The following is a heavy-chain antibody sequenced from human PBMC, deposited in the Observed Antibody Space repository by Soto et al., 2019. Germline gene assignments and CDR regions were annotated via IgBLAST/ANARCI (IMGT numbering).Heavy chain of an antibody. V-gene: IGHV1-18*04. Sequence: QVQLVQSGAEVKKPGASVKVSCKASGYTFTSYGISWVRQAPGQGLEWMGWISAYNGNTNYAQNLQGRVTMTTDTSTSTAYMELRSLRSDDTAVYYCARDRFTMVRGVTPEFDYWGQGTLVTVSS. CDR2: ISAYNGNT. CDR3: ARDRFTMVRGVTPEFDY. D-gene: IGHD3-10*01. J-gene: IGHJ4*02. CDR1: GYTFTSYG.